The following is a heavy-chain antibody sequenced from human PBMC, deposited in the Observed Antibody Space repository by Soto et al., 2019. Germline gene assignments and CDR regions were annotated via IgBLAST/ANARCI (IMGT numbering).Heavy chain of an antibody. V-gene: IGHV4-59*01. Sequence: QVQLQESGPGLGKPSETVSLTCTVCGGSISSYYWSWIRQPAGKGVEWIGYIYYSGSTNCNPSLQSRVTISVDTSKNQFSLKLSSVTAADTAVYYCARLAYCGGDCYLSEWGQGTLVTVSS. D-gene: IGHD2-21*02. CDR3: ARLAYCGGDCYLSE. CDR2: IYYSGST. CDR1: GGSISSYY. J-gene: IGHJ4*02.